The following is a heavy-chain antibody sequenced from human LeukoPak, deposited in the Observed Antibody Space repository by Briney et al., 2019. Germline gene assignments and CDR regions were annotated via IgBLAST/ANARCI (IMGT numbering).Heavy chain of an antibody. D-gene: IGHD6-13*01. V-gene: IGHV4-39*01. J-gene: IGHJ5*02. CDR2: IYYSGST. CDR1: GGSISSSSYY. Sequence: SETLSLTCTVSGGSISSSSYYWGWIRQPPGKGLEWIGSIYYSGSTYYNPSLKSRVTISVDTSKNQFSLTLSPVTAADTAVYYCARHEPAAAGTWGQGTLVTVSS. CDR3: ARHEPAAAGT.